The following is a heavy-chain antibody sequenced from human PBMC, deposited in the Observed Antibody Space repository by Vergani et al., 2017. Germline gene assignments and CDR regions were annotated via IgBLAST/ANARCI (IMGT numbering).Heavy chain of an antibody. D-gene: IGHD6-19*01. J-gene: IGHJ6*02. V-gene: IGHV1-69*13. Sequence: QVQLVQSGAEVKKPGSSVKVSCKAPGGTFSSYAISWVRQAPGQGLEWMGRIIPIFGTANYAQKFQGRVTITADESTSTAYMELSSLRSEDTAVYYCARAVDSSGWYGYYYYYYGMDVWGQGTTVTVSS. CDR2: IIPIFGTA. CDR1: GGTFSSYA. CDR3: ARAVDSSGWYGYYYYYYGMDV.